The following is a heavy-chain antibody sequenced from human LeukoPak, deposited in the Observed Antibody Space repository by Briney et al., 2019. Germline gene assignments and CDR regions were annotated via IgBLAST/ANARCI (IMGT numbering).Heavy chain of an antibody. CDR2: ISWNSGSI. J-gene: IGHJ4*02. V-gene: IGHV3-9*01. D-gene: IGHD6-13*01. CDR3: AKDPLFQAAADPYYFDY. CDR1: GFTFDDYA. Sequence: GGSLRLSCAASGFTFDDYAMHWVRQAPGKGLEWVSGISWNSGSIGYADSVKGRFTISRDNAKNPLYLQMNSLRAEDTAFYCAKDPLFQAAADPYYFDYWGQGTLVTVSS.